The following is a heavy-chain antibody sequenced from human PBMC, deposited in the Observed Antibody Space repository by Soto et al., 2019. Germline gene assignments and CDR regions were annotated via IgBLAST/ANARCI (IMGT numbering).Heavy chain of an antibody. CDR3: AHSPAYDISTGYYPFDY. J-gene: IGHJ4*02. CDR2: IYWDDGK. D-gene: IGHD3-9*01. Sequence: SGPTLVNPTQTLTLTCTFSGFSLSTSGVGVAWIRQPPGKALEWLALIYWDDGKRYSPSLKTRLNITKDTSKNQVVLTLTNVDPVGTATYYCAHSPAYDISTGYYPFDYWGQGSLVTVSS. V-gene: IGHV2-5*02. CDR1: GFSLSTSGVG.